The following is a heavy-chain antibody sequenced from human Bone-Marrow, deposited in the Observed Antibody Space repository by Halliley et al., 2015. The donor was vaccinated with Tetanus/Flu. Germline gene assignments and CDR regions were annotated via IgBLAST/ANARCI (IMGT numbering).Heavy chain of an antibody. D-gene: IGHD3-16*01. CDR1: GVTFSSFA. Sequence: QLVQSGAEVKKPGSSVRVTCKASGVTFSSFAVRWVRQTPGQGLEWMGGIILILNTPNYAQKFHGRVTISADKSTTAVYLELRGLGSHDTAVYYCAGHDTHAYFGAFDLWGPGTRVTVSS. CDR2: IILILNTP. CDR3: AGHDTHAYFGAFDL. J-gene: IGHJ3*01. V-gene: IGHV1-69*06.